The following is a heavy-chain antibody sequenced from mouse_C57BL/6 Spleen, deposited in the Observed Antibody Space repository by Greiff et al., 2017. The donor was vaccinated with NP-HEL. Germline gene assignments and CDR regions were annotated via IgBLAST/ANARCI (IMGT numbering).Heavy chain of an antibody. V-gene: IGHV5-17*01. CDR2: ISSGSSTI. Sequence: EVQGVESGGGLVKPGGSLKLSCAASGFTFSDYGMHWVRQAPEKGLEWVAYISSGSSTIYYADTVKGRFTISRDNAKDTLLLQMTRLMSEDTAMDYCARPYRNPYAMDYWGQGTSVTVSA. D-gene: IGHD2-1*01. CDR1: GFTFSDYG. J-gene: IGHJ4*01. CDR3: ARPYRNPYAMDY.